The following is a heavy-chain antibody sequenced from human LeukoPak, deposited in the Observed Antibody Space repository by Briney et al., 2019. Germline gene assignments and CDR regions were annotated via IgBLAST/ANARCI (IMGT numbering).Heavy chain of an antibody. J-gene: IGHJ4*02. D-gene: IGHD3-22*01. CDR1: GFTFSSYS. CDR3: AKFPFNYYDSSGYLES. Sequence: GGSLRLSCAASGFTFSSYSMNWVRQAPGKGLEWVSAISGSGGSTYYADSVKGRFTISRDNSKNTLYLQMNSLRAEDTAVYYCAKFPFNYYDSSGYLESWGQGTLVTVSS. CDR2: ISGSGGST. V-gene: IGHV3-23*01.